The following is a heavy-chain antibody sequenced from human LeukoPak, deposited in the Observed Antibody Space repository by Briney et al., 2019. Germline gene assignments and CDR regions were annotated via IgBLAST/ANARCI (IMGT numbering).Heavy chain of an antibody. D-gene: IGHD3-22*01. V-gene: IGHV2-5*02. CDR3: AHRKNYYDSSVFDY. CDR2: IYWDDDR. CDR1: GFSLNTRGVG. Sequence: SGPTLVNPTQTLTLTCTFSGFSLNTRGVGVVWIRQPPGRALEWLALIYWDDDRRYSPSLKSRLTITKDTSKNEVVLTMTNMDPVDTATYYCAHRKNYYDSSVFDYWGQGTLVTVSS. J-gene: IGHJ4*02.